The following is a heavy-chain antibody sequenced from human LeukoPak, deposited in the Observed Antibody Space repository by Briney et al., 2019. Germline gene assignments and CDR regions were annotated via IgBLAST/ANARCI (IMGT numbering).Heavy chain of an antibody. V-gene: IGHV4-34*01. CDR3: ARRNYDSSGYSKVDTFDI. Sequence: SETLSLTCAVYGGSFSGYYWSWIRQPPGKGLEWIGEINHSGSTNYNPSLKSRVTISVDTSKNQFSLKLSSVTAADTAVYYCARRNYDSSGYSKVDTFDIWGQGTMVTVSS. CDR2: INHSGST. CDR1: GGSFSGYY. J-gene: IGHJ3*02. D-gene: IGHD3-22*01.